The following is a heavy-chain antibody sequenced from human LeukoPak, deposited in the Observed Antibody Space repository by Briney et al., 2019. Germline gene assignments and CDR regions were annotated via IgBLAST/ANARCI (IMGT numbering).Heavy chain of an antibody. CDR3: AKGQSYSSSSRSHYYYYMDV. V-gene: IGHV3-23*01. J-gene: IGHJ6*03. D-gene: IGHD6-6*01. CDR1: GFTLSSYA. CDR2: ISGSGGST. Sequence: GGSLRLSCAASGFTLSSYAMSWGRPAPGEGLEWVSAISGSGGSTYYADSVKGRFTISRDNSKNTLYLQMNSLRAEDTAVYYCAKGQSYSSSSRSHYYYYMDVWGKGTTVTVSS.